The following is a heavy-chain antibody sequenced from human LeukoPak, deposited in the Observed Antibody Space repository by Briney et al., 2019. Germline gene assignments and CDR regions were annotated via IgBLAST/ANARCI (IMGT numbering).Heavy chain of an antibody. D-gene: IGHD2-15*01. V-gene: IGHV3-23*01. CDR2: ISGSGGST. J-gene: IGHJ4*02. CDR3: AKVPQSAEYCSGGSCYPTDLGYYFDY. Sequence: GGSLRLSCAASGFTFSSYAMSWVRQAPGKGLEWVSAISGSGGSTYYADSVKGRFTISRDNSKNTLYLQMNSLRAEDTAVYYCAKVPQSAEYCSGGSCYPTDLGYYFDYWGQGTLVTVSS. CDR1: GFTFSSYA.